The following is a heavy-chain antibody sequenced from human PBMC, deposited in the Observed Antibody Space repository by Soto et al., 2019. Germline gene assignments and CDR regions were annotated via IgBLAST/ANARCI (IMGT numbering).Heavy chain of an antibody. V-gene: IGHV3-30*04. CDR1: GFTFSSYA. Sequence: QVQLVESGGGVVQPGRSLRLSCAASGFTFSSYAMHWVRQAPGKGLEWVAVIAYDGRNKYYADSVKGRFTIPRDNSKNTLYLQMNSLRIEDTAVYYCARELERVFDYWGQGTLVTVSS. D-gene: IGHD1-1*01. J-gene: IGHJ4*02. CDR2: IAYDGRNK. CDR3: ARELERVFDY.